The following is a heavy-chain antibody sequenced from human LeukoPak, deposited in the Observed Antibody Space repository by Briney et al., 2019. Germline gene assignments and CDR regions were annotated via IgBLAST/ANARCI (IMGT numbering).Heavy chain of an antibody. D-gene: IGHD3-10*01. CDR2: IIPIFGTA. Sequence: SVKVSCKASGGTFSSYAISWVRQAPGQGLEWMGGIIPIFGTANYAQKFQGRVTITTDESTSTAYMELSSLRSEDTAVYYCARVPRKWFGELLYLDYSGQGTLVTVSS. V-gene: IGHV1-69*05. CDR3: ARVPRKWFGELLYLDY. J-gene: IGHJ4*02. CDR1: GGTFSSYA.